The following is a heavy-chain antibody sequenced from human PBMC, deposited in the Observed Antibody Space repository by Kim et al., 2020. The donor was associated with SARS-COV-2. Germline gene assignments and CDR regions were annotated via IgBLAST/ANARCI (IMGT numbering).Heavy chain of an antibody. J-gene: IGHJ4*02. CDR3: ARHSAGGDYFDY. Sequence: NHNPSLKSRVTISVDTSKKQFSLKMSSVNAAETGVYYCARHSAGGDYFDYWGQGTLVTVSS. D-gene: IGHD3-10*01. V-gene: IGHV4-59*08.